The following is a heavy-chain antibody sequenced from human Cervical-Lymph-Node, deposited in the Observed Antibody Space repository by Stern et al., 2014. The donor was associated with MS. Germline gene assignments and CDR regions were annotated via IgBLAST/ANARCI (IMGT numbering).Heavy chain of an antibody. V-gene: IGHV1-69*01. CDR1: GGTFSSYA. CDR2: IIPMLGTA. CDR3: ASSVGELTPEAV. D-gene: IGHD3-10*01. Sequence: VQLVESGAEVKKPGSSGRVSCKASGGTFSSYAISWVRQAPGQGLAWMGGIIPMLGTANYAQKFQGRVTITADDSTTTAYMEVSSLRSEDTAVYYCASSVGELTPEAVWGQGTTVTVFS. J-gene: IGHJ6*02.